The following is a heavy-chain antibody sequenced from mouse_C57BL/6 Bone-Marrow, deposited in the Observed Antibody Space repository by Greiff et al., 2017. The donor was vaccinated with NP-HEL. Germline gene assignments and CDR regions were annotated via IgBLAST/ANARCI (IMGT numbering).Heavy chain of an antibody. CDR1: GFTFSSYA. J-gene: IGHJ1*03. CDR2: ISSGGDYI. V-gene: IGHV5-9-1*02. CDR3: TRVPIPVRDWYFDV. D-gene: IGHD2-14*01. Sequence: EVMLVESGEGLVKPGGSLKLSCAASGFTFSSYAMSWVRQTPEKRLEWVAYISSGGDYIYYADTVKGRFTISRDNARNTLYLQMSSLKSEDTDMYYCTRVPIPVRDWYFDVWGTGTTVTVSS.